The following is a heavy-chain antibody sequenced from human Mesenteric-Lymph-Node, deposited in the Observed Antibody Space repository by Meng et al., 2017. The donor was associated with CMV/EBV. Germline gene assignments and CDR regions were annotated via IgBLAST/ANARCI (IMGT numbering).Heavy chain of an antibody. D-gene: IGHD2-21*02. CDR3: ARSVVVTAIIWYFDL. CDR2: INHSGST. CDR1: CGSFSGYY. Sequence: VYCGSFSGYYWSWIRQPPGKGLEWIGEINHSGSTNYHPSLKSRVTISVDTSKNQFSLKLSSVTAADTAVYYCARSVVVTAIIWYFDLWGRGTLVTVSS. J-gene: IGHJ2*01. V-gene: IGHV4-34*01.